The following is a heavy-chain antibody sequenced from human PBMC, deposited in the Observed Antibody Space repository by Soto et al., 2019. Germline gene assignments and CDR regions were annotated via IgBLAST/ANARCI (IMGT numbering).Heavy chain of an antibody. V-gene: IGHV4-59*01. J-gene: IGHJ4*02. CDR3: ARVGGSQGGYCSGGSCYYFDY. CDR2: IYYSGST. CDR1: GGSISSYY. D-gene: IGHD2-15*01. Sequence: SETLSLTCTVSGGSISSYYWSWIRQPPGRGLEWIGYIYYSGSTNYNPSLKSRVTISVDTSKNQFSLKLSSVTAADTAVYYCARVGGSQGGYCSGGSCYYFDYWGQGTLVTVSS.